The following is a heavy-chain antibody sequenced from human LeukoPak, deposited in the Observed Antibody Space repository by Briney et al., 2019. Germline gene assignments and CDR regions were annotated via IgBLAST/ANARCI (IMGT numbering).Heavy chain of an antibody. CDR1: GFSFSTYS. D-gene: IGHD3/OR15-3a*01. J-gene: IGHJ1*01. Sequence: PGGSLRLSCAASGFSFSTYSMNWVRQAPGKGLEWVSYISSSSSTIYYADSVKGRFTISRDNSKNTLYLQMNSLRAEDTAVYYCAREFGLITSHWGQGTLVTVSS. CDR2: ISSSSSTI. CDR3: AREFGLITSH. V-gene: IGHV3-48*01.